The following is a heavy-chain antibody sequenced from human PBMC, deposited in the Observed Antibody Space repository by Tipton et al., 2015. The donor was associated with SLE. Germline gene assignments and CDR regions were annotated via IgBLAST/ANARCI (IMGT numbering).Heavy chain of an antibody. V-gene: IGHV4-39*07. J-gene: IGHJ3*02. D-gene: IGHD2-15*01. CDR3: ARAEGSWDAFDI. CDR2: IFYTGTT. CDR1: GGSISSNSYY. Sequence: TLSLTCTVSGGSISSNSYYWGWFRQPPGKGLEWIASIFYTGTTYYNPSLKSRVTISLDTSKNQFSLKLSSVTAADTAVYYCARAEGSWDAFDIWGQGTMVTVSS.